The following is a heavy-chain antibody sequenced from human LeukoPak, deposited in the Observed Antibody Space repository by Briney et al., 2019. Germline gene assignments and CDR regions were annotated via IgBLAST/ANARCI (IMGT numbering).Heavy chain of an antibody. CDR1: GFTFSSYE. J-gene: IGHJ5*02. D-gene: IGHD6-13*01. CDR2: ISSSGSTI. Sequence: GGSLRLSCAASGFTFSSYEMNWVRQAPGKGLEWVSYISSSGSTIYYADSVKGRFTISRDNAKNSLYLQMNSLRAEDTAVYYCAKEAAAAGSWNWFDPWGQGTLVTVSS. CDR3: AKEAAAAGSWNWFDP. V-gene: IGHV3-48*03.